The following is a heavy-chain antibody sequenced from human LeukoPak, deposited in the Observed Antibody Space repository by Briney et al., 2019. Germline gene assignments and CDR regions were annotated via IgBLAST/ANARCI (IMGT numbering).Heavy chain of an antibody. J-gene: IGHJ4*01. CDR1: GGSISSYY. D-gene: IGHD1-1*01. Sequence: SETLSLTCTVSGGSISSYYWNWIRQPPGKGLEWIGYIYYSGSTSYNPSLKSRVTMSVDTSKNQFSLNLSSVTAADTAVYYCATYRGTRGSYYYWGHGTLVTVSS. V-gene: IGHV4-59*08. CDR2: IYYSGST. CDR3: ATYRGTRGSYYY.